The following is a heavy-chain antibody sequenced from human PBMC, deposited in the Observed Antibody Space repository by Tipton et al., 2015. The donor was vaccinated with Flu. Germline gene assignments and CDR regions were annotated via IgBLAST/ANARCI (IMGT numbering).Heavy chain of an antibody. CDR2: IYHSGST. V-gene: IGHV4-38-2*02. Sequence: GLVKPSETLSLTCTVSGYSIRSGYYWGWIRQPPGKGLEWIGSIYHSGSTYYNPSLKSRGTISVDTSKNHISLRLSSVTAADTAVYYCAGVSASSDYWGQGTLVTVSS. D-gene: IGHD1-26*01. CDR3: AGVSASSDY. J-gene: IGHJ4*02. CDR1: GYSIRSGYY.